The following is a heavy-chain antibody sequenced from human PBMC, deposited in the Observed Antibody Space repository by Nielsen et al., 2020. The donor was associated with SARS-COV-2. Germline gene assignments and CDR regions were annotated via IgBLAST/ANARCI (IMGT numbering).Heavy chain of an antibody. Sequence: WIRQPPGKGLEWVSVIYSGGSTNYADSVKGRFTISRDNSKNTLYLQMNSLRAEDTAVYYCARDTQNYDILTGYYNYGMDVWGQGTTVTVSS. CDR2: IYSGGST. D-gene: IGHD3-9*01. CDR3: ARDTQNYDILTGYYNYGMDV. V-gene: IGHV3-53*01. J-gene: IGHJ6*02.